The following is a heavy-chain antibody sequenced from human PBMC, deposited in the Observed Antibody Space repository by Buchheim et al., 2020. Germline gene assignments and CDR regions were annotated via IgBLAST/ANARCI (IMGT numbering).Heavy chain of an antibody. CDR2: IYHTGST. V-gene: IGHV4-4*02. Sequence: QMQLQESGPGLVKPSGTLSLTCAVSGDSITSDSWWSWVRQPPGKGLEWIAEIYHTGSTNYSPSLKSRVTISVAKSKNQFSLNLRSVTAADTAVYYCTARLHYWGQGTL. D-gene: IGHD6-6*01. CDR3: TARLHY. CDR1: GDSITSDSW. J-gene: IGHJ4*02.